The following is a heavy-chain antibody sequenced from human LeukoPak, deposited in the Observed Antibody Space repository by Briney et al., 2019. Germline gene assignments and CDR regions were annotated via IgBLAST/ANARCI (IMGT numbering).Heavy chain of an antibody. D-gene: IGHD1-14*01. V-gene: IGHV4-34*01. CDR2: INHSGST. Sequence: PSETLSLTCAVYGGSLSGYYWSWIRQPPGKGLEWIGEINHSGSTNYNPSLKSRVTISVDTSKNQFSLKLSSVTAADTAVYYCAHPEHDAFDIWGQGTMVTVSS. J-gene: IGHJ3*02. CDR3: AHPEHDAFDI. CDR1: GGSLSGYY.